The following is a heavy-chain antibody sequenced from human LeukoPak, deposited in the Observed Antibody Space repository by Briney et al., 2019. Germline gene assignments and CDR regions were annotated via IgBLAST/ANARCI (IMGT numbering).Heavy chain of an antibody. D-gene: IGHD5-12*01. CDR3: ARHPNTHSGYDWRDTYYFDY. J-gene: IGHJ4*02. Sequence: SETLSLTCTVSGGSISSYYWSWIRQPPGKGLEWIGYIYYSGSTNYNPSLKSRVTISVDTSKNQFSLKLSSVTAADTAVYYCARHPNTHSGYDWRDTYYFDYWGQGTLVTVSS. V-gene: IGHV4-59*08. CDR1: GGSISSYY. CDR2: IYYSGST.